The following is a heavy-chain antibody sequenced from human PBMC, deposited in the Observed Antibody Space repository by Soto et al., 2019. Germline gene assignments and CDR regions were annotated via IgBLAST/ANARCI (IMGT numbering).Heavy chain of an antibody. CDR3: ARDHYGSGIYYYYGMDV. CDR2: INPDGSEK. D-gene: IGHD3-10*01. CDR1: GFSFSNVW. Sequence: GGSLRLSCAASGFSFSNVWMTWVRQAPGKGLECLACINPDGSEKYYVDSVKGRFTVSRDNARNSLYVQMNSLRADDTAVYYCARDHYGSGIYYYYGMDVWGQGTTVTVSS. V-gene: IGHV3-7*01. J-gene: IGHJ6*02.